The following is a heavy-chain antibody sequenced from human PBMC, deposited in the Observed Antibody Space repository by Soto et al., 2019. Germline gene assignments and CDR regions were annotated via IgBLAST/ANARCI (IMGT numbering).Heavy chain of an antibody. CDR3: ARDLPPHSRKNAFDI. J-gene: IGHJ3*02. V-gene: IGHV3-66*01. Sequence: GGSLRLSCAASGFTVSSNYMSWVRQAPGKGLEWVSVIYSGGSTYYADSVKGRFTISRDNSKNTLYLQMNSLRAEDTAVYYCARDLPPHSRKNAFDIWGQGTMVTVSS. CDR2: IYSGGST. CDR1: GFTVSSNY.